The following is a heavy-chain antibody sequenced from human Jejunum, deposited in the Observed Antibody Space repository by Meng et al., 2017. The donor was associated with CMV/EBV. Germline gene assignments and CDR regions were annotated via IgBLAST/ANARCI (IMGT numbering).Heavy chain of an antibody. V-gene: IGHV3-7*01. CDR2: IKQDGGEK. CDR1: GFTFNKYW. Sequence: SGFTFNKYWMNWVRQAPGKGLEWVANIKQDGGEKNYVDSVKGRFTISRDYAQNSLYLQMNSLRAEDTAVYYCARQKCGGDCDMDVWGQGTTVTVSS. CDR3: ARQKCGGDCDMDV. D-gene: IGHD2-21*01. J-gene: IGHJ6*02.